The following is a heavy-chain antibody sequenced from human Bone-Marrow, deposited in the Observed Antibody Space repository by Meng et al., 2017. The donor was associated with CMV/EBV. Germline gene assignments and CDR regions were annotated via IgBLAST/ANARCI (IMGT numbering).Heavy chain of an antibody. Sequence: SETLSLTCTVSGGSISSYYWSWVRQPPGKGLEWIGSLFYDGATQYNPSLKSRVALSVATSKNQFSLRLNFVTAADTAIYYCARELRNWDFQSGGDYWGQGTLVTVSS. J-gene: IGHJ4*02. CDR2: LFYDGAT. CDR3: ARELRNWDFQSGGDY. V-gene: IGHV4-59*12. D-gene: IGHD1-7*01. CDR1: GGSISSYY.